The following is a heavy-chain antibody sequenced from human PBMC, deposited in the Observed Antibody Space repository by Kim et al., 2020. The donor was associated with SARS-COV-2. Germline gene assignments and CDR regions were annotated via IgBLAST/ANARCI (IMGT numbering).Heavy chain of an antibody. CDR1: GGTFSSYT. D-gene: IGHD3-10*01. CDR3: ASRARGPDGDY. Sequence: SVKVSCKASGGTFSSYTISWVRQAPGQGLEWMGRIIPILGIANYAQKFQGRVTITPDKSTSTAYMELSSLRSEDTAVYYCASRARGPDGDYWGQGTLVTVSS. J-gene: IGHJ4*02. V-gene: IGHV1-69*02. CDR2: IIPILGIA.